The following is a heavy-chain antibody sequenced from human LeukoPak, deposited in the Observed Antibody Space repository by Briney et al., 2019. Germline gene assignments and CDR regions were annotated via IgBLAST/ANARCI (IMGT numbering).Heavy chain of an antibody. Sequence: GGSLRLSCAVSGFTFSSCSMNWVRQAPGKGLEWVSYISSSSSTIYYADSVKGRFTISRDNAKNSLYLQMNSLRDEGSAVYYCARDRGPKYVDTATDAFDIWGQGTMVTVSS. CDR2: ISSSSSTI. CDR1: GFTFSSCS. J-gene: IGHJ3*02. D-gene: IGHD5-18*01. V-gene: IGHV3-48*02. CDR3: ARDRGPKYVDTATDAFDI.